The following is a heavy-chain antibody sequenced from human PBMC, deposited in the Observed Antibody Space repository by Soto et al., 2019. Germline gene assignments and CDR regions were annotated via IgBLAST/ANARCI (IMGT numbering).Heavy chain of an antibody. CDR3: VNLSLYGSGFDC. Sequence: EVQLVESGGALVQPGGSLRLSCAASGFTFDDYAIHWVRQAPGKGLEWVSGISWNGDATGYADSVKGRFTISRDNAKNSLYLQMNSLIIDDTAKYFCVNLSLYGSGFDCLGQGTLVTVAS. CDR2: ISWNGDAT. V-gene: IGHV3-9*01. J-gene: IGHJ4*02. D-gene: IGHD3-10*01. CDR1: GFTFDDYA.